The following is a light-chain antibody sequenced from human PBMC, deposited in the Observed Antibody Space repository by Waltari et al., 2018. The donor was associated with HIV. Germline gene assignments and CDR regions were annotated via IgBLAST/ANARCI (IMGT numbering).Light chain of an antibody. CDR3: TSYAGSTFTI. CDR2: QVT. Sequence: SALTQPPSASGSPGQSVTISCTGTRNDVGGYDPVSWYQQFPGKAPKLIIYQVTKRPSGVPDRFFGSKSGSTASLTVSGLQAEDEAYYYCTSYAGSTFTIFGGGTKLTVL. V-gene: IGLV2-8*01. CDR1: RNDVGGYDP. J-gene: IGLJ2*01.